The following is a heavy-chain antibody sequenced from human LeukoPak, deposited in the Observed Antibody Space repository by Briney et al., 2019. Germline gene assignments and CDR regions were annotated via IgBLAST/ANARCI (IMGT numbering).Heavy chain of an antibody. D-gene: IGHD5-18*01. CDR2: MYYSGST. CDR1: GGSLSSSTYY. J-gene: IGHJ4*02. CDR3: ARSVDTAMERYFDY. Sequence: SESLSLTCTVSGGSLSSSTYYWDWIRQPPGKGLEGIGTMYYSGSTYYNPSLKSRVAISVDTSKNQFSLKLSSVTAADTAVYYCARSVDTAMERYFDYWGQGTLVTVSS. V-gene: IGHV4-39*01.